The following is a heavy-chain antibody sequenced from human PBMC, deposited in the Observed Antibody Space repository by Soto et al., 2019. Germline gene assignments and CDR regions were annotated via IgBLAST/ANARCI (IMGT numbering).Heavy chain of an antibody. V-gene: IGHV5-51*01. Sequence: LGESLKISCKGSGYSFTSYWIGWVRQMPGKGLEWMGIIYPGDSDTRYSPSFQGQVTISADKSISTAYLQWSSLKASDTAIYYCARKGIRFLEWTPYHDYYYYGMDVWGQATTVTVSS. D-gene: IGHD3-3*01. J-gene: IGHJ6*02. CDR1: GYSFTSYW. CDR2: IYPGDSDT. CDR3: ARKGIRFLEWTPYHDYYYYGMDV.